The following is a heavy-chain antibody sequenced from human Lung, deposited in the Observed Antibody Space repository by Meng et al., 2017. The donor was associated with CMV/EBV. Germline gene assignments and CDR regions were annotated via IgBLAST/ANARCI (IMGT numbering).Heavy chain of an antibody. CDR3: AKEWLDATTGQFDY. J-gene: IGHJ4*02. D-gene: IGHD1-26*01. CDR1: GVSISTDNW. V-gene: IGHV4-4*02. Sequence: SETLSLTCAVSGVSISTDNWRSWVRQPPGKGLEWIGEIYRSGSTNYSPSLKSRVTISIDRSKNQFSLRLTSVTAADTAVYYCAKEWLDATTGQFDYWGQGTLVTVSS. CDR2: IYRSGST.